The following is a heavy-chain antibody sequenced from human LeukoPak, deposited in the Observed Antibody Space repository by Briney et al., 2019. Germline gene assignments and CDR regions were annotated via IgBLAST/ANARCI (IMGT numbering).Heavy chain of an antibody. V-gene: IGHV3-21*01. J-gene: IGHJ4*02. CDR2: ISSSSSYI. CDR1: GFTFSSYS. Sequence: MPGGSLRLSCAASGFTFSSYSMKWVRQAPGKGLEWVSSISSSSSYIYYADSVKGRFTISRDTAKNSLYLQMNSLRAEDTAVYFCAREIPGVATTGFDYWGQGTLVIVSS. D-gene: IGHD5-24*01. CDR3: AREIPGVATTGFDY.